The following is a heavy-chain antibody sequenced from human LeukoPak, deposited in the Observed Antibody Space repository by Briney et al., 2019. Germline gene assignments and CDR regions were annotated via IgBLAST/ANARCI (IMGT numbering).Heavy chain of an antibody. CDR2: ISYDGSNK. D-gene: IGHD6-19*01. V-gene: IGHV3-30*18. J-gene: IGHJ4*02. CDR3: AKDLSSGEQWLVRYYFDY. Sequence: QAGGSLRLSCAASGFTFSSYGMHWVRQAPGKGLEWVAVISYDGSNKYYADSVKGRFTISRDNSKNTLYLQMNSLRAEDTAVYYCAKDLSSGEQWLVRYYFDYWGQGTLVTVSS. CDR1: GFTFSSYG.